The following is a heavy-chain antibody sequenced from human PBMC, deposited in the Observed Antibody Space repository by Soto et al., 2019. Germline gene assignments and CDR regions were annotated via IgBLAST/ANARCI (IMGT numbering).Heavy chain of an antibody. V-gene: IGHV4-30-4*01. CDR3: ARDARIGATLDP. CDR2: IYYSGST. Sequence: QVQLQESGPGLVKPSQTLSLTCTVSGGSISSGDYYWSWIRQPPGKGLEWIGYIYYSGSTYYNPSLKSRVTLSVDTSKSQFSLKLSSVTAADTAVYYCARDARIGATLDPWGQGTLVTVSS. CDR1: GGSISSGDYY. D-gene: IGHD5-12*01. J-gene: IGHJ5*02.